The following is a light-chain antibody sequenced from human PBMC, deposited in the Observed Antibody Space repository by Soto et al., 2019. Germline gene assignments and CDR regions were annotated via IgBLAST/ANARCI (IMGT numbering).Light chain of an antibody. CDR3: QQFFNYPRT. V-gene: IGKV1-5*01. CDR2: DAS. J-gene: IGKJ1*01. CDR1: QSINDW. Sequence: DIQMTQSPSTLSASVGDRVTITCRASQSINDWLAWYQQKPGKAPKLLIYDASNLESGVPSRFSGSGFGTEFTLSLNSLQPDDFATYYCQQFFNYPRTFGQGTKVEIK.